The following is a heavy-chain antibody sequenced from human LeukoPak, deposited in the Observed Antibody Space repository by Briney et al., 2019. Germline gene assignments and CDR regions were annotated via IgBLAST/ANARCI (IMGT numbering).Heavy chain of an antibody. CDR3: ARGDSYYGSGSYLNDY. Sequence: ASVKVSCKASGCTFTSYDINWVRQATGQGLEWMGWMNPNSGNTGYAQKFQGRVTMTRNTSISTAYMELSSLRSEDTAVYYCARGDSYYGSGSYLNDYWGQGTLVTVSS. CDR2: MNPNSGNT. J-gene: IGHJ4*02. D-gene: IGHD3-10*01. V-gene: IGHV1-8*01. CDR1: GCTFTSYD.